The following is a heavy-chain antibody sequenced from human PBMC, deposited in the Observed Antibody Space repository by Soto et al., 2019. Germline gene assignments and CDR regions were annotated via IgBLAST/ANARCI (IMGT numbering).Heavy chain of an antibody. V-gene: IGHV3-30*04. CDR1: GFTFNSLS. D-gene: IGHD2-21*02. Sequence: QVQFVESGGGMVQPGTSLRLSCAASGFTFNSLSLHWVRQRPDKGLEWVAVISQDGRVTFYADFVKGRFTVSRDNSKNTIYLQVNSLRAEDTAVYYCAREPYGDSQYFDYWGQGTLVTVSS. J-gene: IGHJ4*02. CDR3: AREPYGDSQYFDY. CDR2: ISQDGRVT.